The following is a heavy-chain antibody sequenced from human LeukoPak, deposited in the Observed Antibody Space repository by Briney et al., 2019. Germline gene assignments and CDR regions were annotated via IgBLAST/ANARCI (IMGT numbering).Heavy chain of an antibody. V-gene: IGHV3-9*01. CDR1: GFTFEDYA. CDR3: ARDPTQSSPFDY. CDR2: ISWNSGDS. J-gene: IGHJ4*02. Sequence: GGSLRLSCAASGFTFEDYAMHWVRQTPEKGLEWVSGISWNSGDSGYADSVRGRFTISRDNSKNTLYLQMNSLRAEDTAVYYCARDPTQSSPFDYWGQGTLVTVSS. D-gene: IGHD2-2*01.